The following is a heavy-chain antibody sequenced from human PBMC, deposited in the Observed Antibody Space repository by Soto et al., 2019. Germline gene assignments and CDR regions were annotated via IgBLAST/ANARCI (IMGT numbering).Heavy chain of an antibody. CDR1: GGSISSNY. V-gene: IGHV4-59*08. CDR2: ISYSGRT. CDR3: ARRYGGTFDY. Sequence: SETLSLTCSVSGGSISSNYWSWIRQPPGKGLEWIGYISYSGRTNYNPSLKSRLTISVDTSKNQFSLKLSSVTAADTAVYYCARRYGGTFDYWGQGTLVTVSS. D-gene: IGHD2-15*01. J-gene: IGHJ4*02.